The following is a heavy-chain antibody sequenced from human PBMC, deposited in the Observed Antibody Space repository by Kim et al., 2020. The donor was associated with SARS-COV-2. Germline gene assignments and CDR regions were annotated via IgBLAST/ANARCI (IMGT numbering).Heavy chain of an antibody. D-gene: IGHD1-1*01. J-gene: IGHJ3*01. CDR1: GFALSDRY. CDR2: SRSRADSHTT. CDR3: ARSLTTDFD. V-gene: IGHV3-72*01. Sequence: GGSLRLSCRASGFALSDRYVDWVRQAPGKGLEWVGRSRSRADSHTTEYAASVKGRVSILRDDSGHLLHLQMNSLKSEDTAVYYCARSLTTDFD.